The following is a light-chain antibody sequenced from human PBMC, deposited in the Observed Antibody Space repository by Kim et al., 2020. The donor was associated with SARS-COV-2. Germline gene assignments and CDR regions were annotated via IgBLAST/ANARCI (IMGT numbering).Light chain of an antibody. V-gene: IGKV3-11*01. CDR1: QSVSSY. Sequence: EIVLTQSPATLSLSPGERATLSCRASQSVSSYLVWYQHKPGQTPRLLIYDASNRATGIPAMFSGSGSGTDFTLTISSLEAEDFAVYYCQQWNSWPLTFGGGTKVDIK. CDR3: QQWNSWPLT. CDR2: DAS. J-gene: IGKJ4*01.